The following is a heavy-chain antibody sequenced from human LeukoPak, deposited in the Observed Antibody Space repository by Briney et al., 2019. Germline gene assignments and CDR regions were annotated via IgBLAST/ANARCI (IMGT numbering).Heavy chain of an antibody. CDR1: GGSISSYY. Sequence: KTSETLSLTCTVSGGSISSYYWSWIRQPAGKELEWIGRIYTSGSTNYNPSLKSRVTMSVDTSKNQFSLKLSSVTAADTAVYYCAGDFLDDYSNYGAFDIWGQGTMVTVSS. CDR2: IYTSGST. J-gene: IGHJ3*02. V-gene: IGHV4-4*07. D-gene: IGHD4-11*01. CDR3: AGDFLDDYSNYGAFDI.